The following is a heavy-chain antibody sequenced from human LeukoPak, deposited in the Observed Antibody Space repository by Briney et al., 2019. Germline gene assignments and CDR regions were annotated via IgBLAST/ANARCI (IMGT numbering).Heavy chain of an antibody. CDR1: GGSISSGGYY. CDR3: ARVRESITMVRGVISWFDP. D-gene: IGHD3-10*01. CDR2: IYYSGST. Sequence: SETLSLTCTVSGGSISSGGYYWSWLRQHPGQGLGWIGYIYYSGSTYYNPSLKSRVTISVDTSKNQFSLKLSSVTAADTAVYYCARVRESITMVRGVISWFDPWGQGTLVTVSS. V-gene: IGHV4-31*03. J-gene: IGHJ5*02.